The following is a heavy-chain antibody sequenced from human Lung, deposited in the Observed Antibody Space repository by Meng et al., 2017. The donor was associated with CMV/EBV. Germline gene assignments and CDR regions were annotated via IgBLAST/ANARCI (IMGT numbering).Heavy chain of an antibody. CDR1: GFSIRDYF. CDR3: ARNERDTAGNYYAGVDV. J-gene: IGHJ6*02. D-gene: IGHD5-18*01. V-gene: IGHV3-53*01. CDR2: IDTIGST. Sequence: ESXKISXAASGFSIRDYFLTWVRRAPGKGLEWVSLIDTIGSTEYADSVKGRFTISRDISKNTLYLQMSSLRAEDTAVYYCARNERDTAGNYYAGVDVWGRGXTVTVSS.